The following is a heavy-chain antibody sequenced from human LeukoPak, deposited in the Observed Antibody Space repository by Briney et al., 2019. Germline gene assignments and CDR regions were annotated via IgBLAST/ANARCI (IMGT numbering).Heavy chain of an antibody. CDR1: GVSISSGSYY. D-gene: IGHD6-13*01. V-gene: IGHV4-61*02. J-gene: IGHJ4*02. CDR3: ARVGAAAGTGFDY. CDR2: IYTSGST. Sequence: TLSLTCTVSGVSISSGSYYWSWIRQPAGKGLEWIGRIYTSGSTNYNPSLKSRVTISVDTSKNQFSLKLSSVTAADTAVYYCARVGAAAGTGFDYWGQGTLVTVSS.